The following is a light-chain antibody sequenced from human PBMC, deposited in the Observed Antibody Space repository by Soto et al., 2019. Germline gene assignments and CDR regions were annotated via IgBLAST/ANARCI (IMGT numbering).Light chain of an antibody. CDR3: QQYGSSPRT. CDR2: AAS. V-gene: IGKV3-20*01. J-gene: IGKJ1*01. CDR1: QSVSNY. Sequence: EIVLTHSPATLSLSPWEIATLSCRASQSVSNYLSWYQQKPGQAPRLLMYAASSRATGIPDRFSGSGSGTDFSLTISRLEAEDFAVYYCQQYGSSPRTFGQGTKVDIK.